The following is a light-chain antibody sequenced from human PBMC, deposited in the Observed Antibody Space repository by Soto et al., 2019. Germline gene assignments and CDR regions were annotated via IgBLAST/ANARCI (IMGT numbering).Light chain of an antibody. CDR3: QPANSFPLT. CDR2: ATS. V-gene: IGKV1-12*01. CDR1: QDISSW. Sequence: DIQMTQSPSSVSASVGDRVTITCRASQDISSWLAWYQYHPGKAPKLLIYATSSLQSGVPSRFSGSGSGTDFTLTISSLQPEDFATYYCQPANSFPLTFGGGTKVEIK. J-gene: IGKJ4*01.